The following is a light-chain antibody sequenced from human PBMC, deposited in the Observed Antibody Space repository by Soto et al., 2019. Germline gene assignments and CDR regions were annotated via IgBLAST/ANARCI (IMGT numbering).Light chain of an antibody. Sequence: DIQMTQSPSSLSASVGDRVTITCRASQGISSFLAWFQQKPGKAPKSLIYDASTLQSGVSSRFSGSGSDTHFTLTISSLQPEDFATYYCQQYHSYPASFGQGTKVEI. CDR3: QQYHSYPAS. CDR1: QGISSF. J-gene: IGKJ1*01. V-gene: IGKV1-16*01. CDR2: DAS.